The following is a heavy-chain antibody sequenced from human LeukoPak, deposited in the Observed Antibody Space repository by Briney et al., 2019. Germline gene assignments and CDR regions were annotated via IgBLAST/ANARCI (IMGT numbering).Heavy chain of an antibody. J-gene: IGHJ3*02. D-gene: IGHD3-9*01. CDR2: IYPGDSDT. Sequence: GESLKISCKGSGYSFTSYWIGWVRQMPGKGLEWMGIIYPGDSDTRYSPSFQGQVTVSADKSISTAYLQWSSLEALDTAMYYCARPKDILTGFDAFDIWGQGTMVTVSS. CDR1: GYSFTSYW. CDR3: ARPKDILTGFDAFDI. V-gene: IGHV5-51*01.